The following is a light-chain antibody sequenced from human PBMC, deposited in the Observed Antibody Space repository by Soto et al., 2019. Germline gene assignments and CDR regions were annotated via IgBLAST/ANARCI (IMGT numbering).Light chain of an antibody. V-gene: IGKV3-20*01. J-gene: IGKJ1*01. CDR1: QSVSSSY. CDR2: GAS. Sequence: EIVLTQSPGTLPLSPGERATLSCRASQSVSSSYLAWYQQKPGQAPRLLIYGASSRATGITDRFSGSGSGTDFTLTIRRLEPEDFAVYYCQQYGSSQSFGQGTKVEIK. CDR3: QQYGSSQS.